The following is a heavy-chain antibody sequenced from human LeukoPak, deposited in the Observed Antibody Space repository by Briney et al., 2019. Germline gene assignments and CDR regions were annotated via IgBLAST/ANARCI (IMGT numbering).Heavy chain of an antibody. CDR2: INHSGST. CDR1: GGSFSGYY. V-gene: IGHV4-34*01. J-gene: IGHJ4*02. D-gene: IGHD1-26*01. Sequence: KPSETLSLTCAVYGGSFSGYYWSWIRQPPGKGLEWIGEINHSGSTNYNPSLKSRVTISVDTSRNQFSLKLSSVTAADTAVCYCARVSGSYRFDYWGQGTLVTVSS. CDR3: ARVSGSYRFDY.